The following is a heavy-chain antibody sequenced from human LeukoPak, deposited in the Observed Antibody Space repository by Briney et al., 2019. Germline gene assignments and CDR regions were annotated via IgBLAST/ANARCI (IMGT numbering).Heavy chain of an antibody. J-gene: IGHJ4*02. CDR3: ARSCVPLRQQVPPSDY. CDR2: ISGSGGST. Sequence: GGSLRLSCAASGFTFSSYAMSWVRQAPGKGLEWVSAISGSGGSTYYADSVKGRFTISRDNSKNTLYLQMNSLRAEDTAVYYCARSCVPLRQQVPPSDYWGQGTLVTVSS. CDR1: GFTFSSYA. V-gene: IGHV3-23*01. D-gene: IGHD6-13*01.